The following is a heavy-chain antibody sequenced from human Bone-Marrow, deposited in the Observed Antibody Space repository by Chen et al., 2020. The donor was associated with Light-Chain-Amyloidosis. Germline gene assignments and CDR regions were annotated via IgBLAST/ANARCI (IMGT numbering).Heavy chain of an antibody. J-gene: IGHJ4*02. D-gene: IGHD2-2*01. CDR1: GYSFSDYW. CDR3: ARVGSRDQMLFSFFDY. Sequence: EVQLVQSRAEVNKPGESLKISCKGSGYSFSDYWIAWVRQMPGKGPECLGIIYPGDSDTRYSPSFQGQVTISADKSVSAASLQWRSLKASDTAIYFCARVGSRDQMLFSFFDYWGQGTLVTVSS. V-gene: IGHV5-51*01. CDR2: IYPGDSDT.